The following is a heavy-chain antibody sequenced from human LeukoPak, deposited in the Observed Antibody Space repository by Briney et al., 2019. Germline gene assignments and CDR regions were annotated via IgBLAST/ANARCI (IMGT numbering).Heavy chain of an antibody. V-gene: IGHV1-18*01. CDR2: TSAYNGNT. CDR1: GYTFTSYG. Sequence: ASVKVSCKASGYTFTSYGISWVRQAPGQGLEWMGWTSAYNGNTNYAQKLQGRVTMTTDTSTSTAYMELRSLRSDDTAVYYCAREYYYDSSGYYYVSDYRGQGTLVTVSS. CDR3: AREYYYDSSGYYYVSDY. D-gene: IGHD3-22*01. J-gene: IGHJ4*02.